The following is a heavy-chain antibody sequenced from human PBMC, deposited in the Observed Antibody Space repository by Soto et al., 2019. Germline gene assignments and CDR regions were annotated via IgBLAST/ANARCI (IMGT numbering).Heavy chain of an antibody. CDR3: ATMPRGLIKWFDS. J-gene: IGHJ5*01. CDR1: GYTFTSYY. CDR2: INPSGGST. Sequence: ASVKVSCKASGYTFTSYYMHLVRQAPGQGLEWMGIINPSGGSTSYAQKFQGRVTTTWNTSIRTAYMELSSLTSEDTAVYYCATMPRGLIKWFDSWGQGTLVTVSS. D-gene: IGHD2-2*01. V-gene: IGHV1-46*01.